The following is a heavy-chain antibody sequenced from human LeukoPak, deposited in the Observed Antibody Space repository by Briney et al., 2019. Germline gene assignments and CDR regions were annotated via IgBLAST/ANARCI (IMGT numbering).Heavy chain of an antibody. Sequence: GGSLRLACAASGFKFSVYSMNWVRQAPGWGLQWVSRITGTGSQLDDVDYADSVRGRFTISRDNGKDSLFLEMRGLRVEDTGIYFCARETGFADAFDFWGRGTLVTVSS. CDR2: ITGTGSQLDDV. V-gene: IGHV3-21*03. CDR3: ARETGFADAFDF. J-gene: IGHJ3*01. CDR1: GFKFSVYS.